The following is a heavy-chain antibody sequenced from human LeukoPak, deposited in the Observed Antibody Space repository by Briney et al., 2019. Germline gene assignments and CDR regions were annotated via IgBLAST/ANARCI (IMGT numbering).Heavy chain of an antibody. J-gene: IGHJ4*02. D-gene: IGHD5-18*01. V-gene: IGHV3-30*04. CDR1: GFTFSSYA. Sequence: GTSLRLSCAASGFTFSSYAMHWVRQAPGKGLEWVAVISYDGSNKYYADSVKGRFTISRDNSKNTLYLQMNSLRAEDTAVYYCARETVDTAMVTRSFDYWGQGTLVTVSS. CDR3: ARETVDTAMVTRSFDY. CDR2: ISYDGSNK.